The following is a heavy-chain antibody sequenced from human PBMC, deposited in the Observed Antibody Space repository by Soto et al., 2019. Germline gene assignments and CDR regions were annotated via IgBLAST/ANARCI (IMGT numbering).Heavy chain of an antibody. Sequence: EVQLVESGGGLVQPGGSLRLSCAASGFTFSSYAMHWVRQAPGKGLEYVSAFSSNGGSTYYANSVQGRFTISRDNAMNTASLDMGMVTGEDRAVFYCRLQASGIYSFAYLGQGTLVTVA. CDR1: GFTFSSYA. D-gene: IGHD3-3*01. V-gene: IGHV3-64*01. CDR2: FSSNGGST. CDR3: RLQASGIYSFAY. J-gene: IGHJ4*02.